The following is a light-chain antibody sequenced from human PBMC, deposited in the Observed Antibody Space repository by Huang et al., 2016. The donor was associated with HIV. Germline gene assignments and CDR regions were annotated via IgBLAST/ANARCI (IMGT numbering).Light chain of an antibody. CDR1: QSLLHIDGNTY. V-gene: IGKV2-30*02. CDR2: DVS. Sequence: VMVQSPLSLPVTLGQPASISCKSSQSLLHIDGNTYLNWFHQRPGHSPRRLIYDVSKRDSGVPDRVSGSGSGTDFTLTISRVEAEDVGVYYCMQGTHWYTFGPGTKLEI. J-gene: IGKJ2*01. CDR3: MQGTHWYT.